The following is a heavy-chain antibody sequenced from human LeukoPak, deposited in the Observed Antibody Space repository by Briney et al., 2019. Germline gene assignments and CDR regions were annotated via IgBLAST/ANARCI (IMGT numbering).Heavy chain of an antibody. CDR1: GGSISSYY. V-gene: IGHV4-59*12. CDR3: ARATYSSGWYGGDDAFDI. Sequence: PSETLSLTCTVSGGSISSYYWSWIRQPPGKGLEWIGYIYYSGSTNYNPSLKSRVTISVDTSKNQFSLKLSSVTAADTAVYYCARATYSSGWYGGDDAFDIWGQGTMVTVSS. J-gene: IGHJ3*02. CDR2: IYYSGST. D-gene: IGHD6-19*01.